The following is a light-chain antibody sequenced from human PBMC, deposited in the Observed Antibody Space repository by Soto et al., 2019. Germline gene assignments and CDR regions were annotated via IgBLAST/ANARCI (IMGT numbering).Light chain of an antibody. Sequence: EIGVKQSAGTVSLSTGERATLSCGASQSVSSSYLAWYQQKPGQAPRLLIYGASSRATGIPDRFSGSGSGTDFTLTISRLEPEDFATYYCQQSYITPRPFGQGTKVAIK. CDR2: GAS. CDR1: QSVSSSY. J-gene: IGKJ1*01. CDR3: QQSYITPRP. V-gene: IGKV3-20*01.